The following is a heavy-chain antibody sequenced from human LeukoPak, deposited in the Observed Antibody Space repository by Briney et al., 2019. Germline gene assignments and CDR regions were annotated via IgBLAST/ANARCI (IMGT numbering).Heavy chain of an antibody. Sequence: TGGSLRLSCAASGFTFSSYAMSWVRQAPGKGLEWVSSISGSGGSTYYADSVKGRFTISRDNSKNTLYLQMNSLRGEDTAVYYCAKDREGTIADYFDYWGQGTLAAVSS. CDR3: AKDREGTIADYFDY. V-gene: IGHV3-23*01. CDR1: GFTFSSYA. J-gene: IGHJ4*02. CDR2: ISGSGGST. D-gene: IGHD1-7*01.